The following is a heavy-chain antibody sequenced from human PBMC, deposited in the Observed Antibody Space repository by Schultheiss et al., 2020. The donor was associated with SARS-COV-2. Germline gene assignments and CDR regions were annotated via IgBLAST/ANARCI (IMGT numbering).Heavy chain of an antibody. CDR2: IYYSGST. J-gene: IGHJ6*02. CDR3: ARGGAARRDYYYGMHV. CDR1: GGSFSGYY. V-gene: IGHV4-34*01. Sequence: SETLSLTCAVYGGSFSGYYWSWIRQHPGKGLEWIGYIYYSGSTYYNPSLKSRVTISVDTSKNQFSLKLSSVTAADTAVYYCARGGAARRDYYYGMHVWGQGTTVTVSS. D-gene: IGHD6-6*01.